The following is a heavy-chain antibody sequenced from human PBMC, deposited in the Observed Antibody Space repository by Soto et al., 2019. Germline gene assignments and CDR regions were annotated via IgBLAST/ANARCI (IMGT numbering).Heavy chain of an antibody. CDR3: ARGLNFDWLLCAF. D-gene: IGHD3-9*01. V-gene: IGHV3-30-3*01. CDR2: ISYDGNNK. CDR1: GFTFSNAW. Sequence: PGGSLRLSCEASGFTFSNAWMSWVRQAPGKGLEWVAIISYDGNNKYYADSVKGRFTISRDNSKNTLYLQMNSLRAEDTAVYYCARGLNFDWLLCAFWGQGTLVTVSS. J-gene: IGHJ4*02.